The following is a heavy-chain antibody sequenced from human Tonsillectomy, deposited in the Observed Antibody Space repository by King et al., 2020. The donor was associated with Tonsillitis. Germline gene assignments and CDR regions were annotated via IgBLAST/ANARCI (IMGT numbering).Heavy chain of an antibody. V-gene: IGHV4-39*07. CDR2: IYYSGST. J-gene: IGHJ4*02. CDR1: GGSISSSSYY. CDR3: ARQWATKVEGDY. D-gene: IGHD4-23*01. Sequence: QLQESGPGLVKPSETLSLTCTVSGGSISSSSYYWGWIRQPPGKGLEWIGSIYYSGSTYYNPSLKSRVTISVYTSKNQFSLKLSSLTAADTGVYYCARQWATKVEGDYWGQGTLVTVSS.